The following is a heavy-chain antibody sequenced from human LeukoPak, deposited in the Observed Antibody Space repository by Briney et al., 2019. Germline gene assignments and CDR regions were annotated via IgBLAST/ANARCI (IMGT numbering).Heavy chain of an antibody. CDR2: ISGSGGTT. D-gene: IGHD6-13*01. J-gene: IGHJ5*02. CDR3: AKDPRGVTNSWAWFDA. Sequence: GGSLRLSCVASGFTFSSYVMIWVRQVPGKGLEWVSGISGSGGTTHYADSVKGRFTMSRDNPKNTLFLEMNSLRAEDTAVYYCAKDPRGVTNSWAWFDAWGQGTLVTVSS. CDR1: GFTFSSYV. V-gene: IGHV3-23*01.